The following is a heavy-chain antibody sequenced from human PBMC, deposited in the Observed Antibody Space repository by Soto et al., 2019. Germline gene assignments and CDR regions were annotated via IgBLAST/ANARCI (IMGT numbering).Heavy chain of an antibody. J-gene: IGHJ4*02. CDR2: ISYDGSNK. CDR3: AKVGSGLYDY. Sequence: SLRLSCAASGFTFSSYGMHWVRQAPGKGLEWVAVISYDGSNKYYADSVKGRFTISRDNSKNTLYLQMNSLRAEDTAVYYCAKVGSGLYDYWGQGTLVTVSS. D-gene: IGHD6-19*01. V-gene: IGHV3-30*18. CDR1: GFTFSSYG.